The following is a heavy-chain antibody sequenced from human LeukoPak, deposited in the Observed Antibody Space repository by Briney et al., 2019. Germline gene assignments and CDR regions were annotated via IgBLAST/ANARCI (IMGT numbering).Heavy chain of an antibody. D-gene: IGHD1-20*01. CDR3: ATAREDNWDHDAFDI. V-gene: IGHV3-23*01. Sequence: PGGSLRLSCAASGFTFSSYAMNWVRQAPGKGLEWVSGISGSGVSTYYADSVKGRFTISRDNSKNTLYLQKNSLRAEDTAVYYCATAREDNWDHDAFDIWGQGTMVTVSS. J-gene: IGHJ3*02. CDR1: GFTFSSYA. CDR2: ISGSGVST.